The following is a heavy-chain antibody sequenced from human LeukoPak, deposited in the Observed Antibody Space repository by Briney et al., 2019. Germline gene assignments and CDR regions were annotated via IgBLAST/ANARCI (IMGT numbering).Heavy chain of an antibody. CDR2: INPNSGGT. Sequence: ASVKVSCKASGYTFTGYFMHWLRQAPGQGLEWMGWINPNSGGTNYAQKFQGRVNMTRDTSISTAYMALSRLRSDDTAVYYCARGGLLWFGELPFYFDYWGQGTLVTVSS. V-gene: IGHV1-2*02. CDR3: ARGGLLWFGELPFYFDY. CDR1: GYTFTGYF. J-gene: IGHJ4*02. D-gene: IGHD3-10*01.